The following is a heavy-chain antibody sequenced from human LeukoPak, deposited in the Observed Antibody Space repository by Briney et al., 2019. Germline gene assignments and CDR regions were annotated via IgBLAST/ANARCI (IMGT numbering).Heavy chain of an antibody. CDR2: ISRAGSTP. V-gene: IGHV3-43*01. D-gene: IGHD3-16*01. Sequence: PGGSLRLSCVASGFIFDDSLMHWVRQAPGKGLDWISLISRAGSTPYYADSVKGRFTISRDNRKNSLFLQMNSLTPEDTAVYYCARDIRGNYFDSWGQGTLVTVSS. CDR1: GFIFDDSL. CDR3: ARDIRGNYFDS. J-gene: IGHJ4*02.